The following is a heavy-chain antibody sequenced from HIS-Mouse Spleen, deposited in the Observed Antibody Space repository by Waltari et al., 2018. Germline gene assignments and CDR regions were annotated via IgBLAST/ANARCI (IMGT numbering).Heavy chain of an antibody. CDR3: ARDFHDFWSGYYGGDKKHDAFDI. Sequence: QVQLQESGPGLVKPSETLSLTCTVSGGSISSYYWSWIRQPAGKGLEWIGRNYTSGITNYNPFLKSRVTRAVDKSKNQFSLKLSSVTAADTAVYYCARDFHDFWSGYYGGDKKHDAFDIWGQGTMVTVSS. D-gene: IGHD3-3*01. V-gene: IGHV4-4*07. J-gene: IGHJ3*02. CDR2: NYTSGIT. CDR1: GGSISSYY.